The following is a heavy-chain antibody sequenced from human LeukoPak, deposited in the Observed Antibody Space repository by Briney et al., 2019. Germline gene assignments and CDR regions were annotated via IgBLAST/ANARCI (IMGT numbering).Heavy chain of an antibody. D-gene: IGHD6-19*01. J-gene: IGHJ6*03. CDR3: ARESYSSGYYYYMDV. V-gene: IGHV3-20*04. CDR1: GFTFDDYG. Sequence: PGGSLRLSCAASGFTFDDYGMSWVRQAPGKGLEWVSGISWNGGSTGYADSVKGRFTISRDNAKNSLYLQMNSLRAEDTALYYCARESYSSGYYYYMDVWGKGTTVTVSS. CDR2: ISWNGGST.